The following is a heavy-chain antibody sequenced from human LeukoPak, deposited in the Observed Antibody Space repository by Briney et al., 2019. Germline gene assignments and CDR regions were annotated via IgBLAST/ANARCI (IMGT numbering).Heavy chain of an antibody. CDR3: AKEDGGY. V-gene: IGHV3-30*18. CDR1: GFTFSSYG. Sequence: GGSLRLSCAASGFTFSSYGMHWVRQAPGKGLEWVAVISYDGSNKYYADSVKGRFTISRDNSKNTLYLQMNSLRAEDTAVYYCAKEDGGYWDQGTLVTVSS. J-gene: IGHJ4*02. D-gene: IGHD4-23*01. CDR2: ISYDGSNK.